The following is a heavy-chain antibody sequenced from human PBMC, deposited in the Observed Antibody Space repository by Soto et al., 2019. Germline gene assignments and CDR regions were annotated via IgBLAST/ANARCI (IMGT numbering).Heavy chain of an antibody. CDR3: AREALYDFWSGYPGPLETDY. CDR1: GYTFTSYG. D-gene: IGHD3-3*01. CDR2: ISAYNGNT. J-gene: IGHJ4*02. V-gene: IGHV1-18*01. Sequence: ASVKVSCKASGYTFTSYGISWVRQAPGQGLEWMGWISAYNGNTNYAQKLQGRVTMTTDTSTSTAYMELRSLKSDDTAVYYWAREALYDFWSGYPGPLETDYWGQGTLVTVSS.